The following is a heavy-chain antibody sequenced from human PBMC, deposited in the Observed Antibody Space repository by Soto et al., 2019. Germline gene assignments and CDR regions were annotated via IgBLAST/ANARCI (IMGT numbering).Heavy chain of an antibody. V-gene: IGHV2-5*02. CDR2: IYWDDDK. D-gene: IGHD2-2*01. CDR1: GFSLSANGVG. CDR3: AHAYGGTSWPNDAFDV. J-gene: IGHJ3*01. Sequence: QITLKESGPTLVKPTQTLTLTCTFSGFSLSANGVGVAWIRQPPGQALEWLALIYWDDDKRYRTSLRSRLTITKDTYKNQVVLTMTNMDPVDTGTYYCAHAYGGTSWPNDAFDVWGQGTVVTVSS.